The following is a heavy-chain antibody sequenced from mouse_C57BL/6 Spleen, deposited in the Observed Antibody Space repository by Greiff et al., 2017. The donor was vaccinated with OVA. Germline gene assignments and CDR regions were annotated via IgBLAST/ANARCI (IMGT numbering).Heavy chain of an antibody. Sequence: DVKLVESGGGLVQPGGSMKLSCAASGFTFSDAWMDWVRQSPEKGLEWVAEIRNKANNHATYYAESVKGRFTISRDDSKSSVYLQMNSLRAEDTGIYYCTRGGDRHYSRWYFDVWGTGTTVTVSS. D-gene: IGHD1-2*01. CDR1: GFTFSDAW. CDR2: IRNKANNHAT. V-gene: IGHV6-6*01. CDR3: TRGGDRHYSRWYFDV. J-gene: IGHJ1*03.